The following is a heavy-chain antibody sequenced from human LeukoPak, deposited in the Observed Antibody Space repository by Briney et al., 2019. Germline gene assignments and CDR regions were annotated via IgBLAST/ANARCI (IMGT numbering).Heavy chain of an antibody. Sequence: GGSLRLSCAASGFTFSSYAMHWVRQAPGKGLEWVAVISYDGSNKYYADSVKGRFTISRDNSKNTLYLQMNSLRAEDTAVYYCAGDSRGYSYGSDFDYWGQGTLVTVSS. J-gene: IGHJ4*02. V-gene: IGHV3-30*04. CDR2: ISYDGSNK. CDR3: AGDSRGYSYGSDFDY. D-gene: IGHD5-18*01. CDR1: GFTFSSYA.